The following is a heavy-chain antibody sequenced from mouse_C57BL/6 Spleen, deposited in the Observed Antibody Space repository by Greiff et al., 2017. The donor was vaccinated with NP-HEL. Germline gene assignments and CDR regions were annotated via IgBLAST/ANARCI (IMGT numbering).Heavy chain of an antibody. D-gene: IGHD2-2*01. CDR3: ARNGYDERFAY. Sequence: VQLQESGAELVKPGASVKISCKASGYAFSSYWMNWVKQRPGKGLEWIGQIYPGDGDTNYNGKFKGKATLTADKSSSTAYMQLSSLTSEDSAVYFCARNGYDERFAYWGQGTLVTVSA. J-gene: IGHJ3*01. CDR2: IYPGDGDT. V-gene: IGHV1-80*01. CDR1: GYAFSSYW.